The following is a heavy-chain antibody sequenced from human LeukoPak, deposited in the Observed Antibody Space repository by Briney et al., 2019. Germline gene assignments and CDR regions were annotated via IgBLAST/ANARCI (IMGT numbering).Heavy chain of an antibody. CDR2: IKEDGSEK. Sequence: GGSLRLSCAASGFTFSRYWMTWVRQAPGKGLEWVANIKEDGSEKSYVDSVKGRFTISRDNSKNSLYLQMNSLRAEDTAVYYCARDPAGSGPYYYYYYMDVWGKGTTVTVSS. CDR3: ARDPAGSGPYYYYYYMDV. CDR1: GFTFSRYW. D-gene: IGHD3-10*01. J-gene: IGHJ6*03. V-gene: IGHV3-7*01.